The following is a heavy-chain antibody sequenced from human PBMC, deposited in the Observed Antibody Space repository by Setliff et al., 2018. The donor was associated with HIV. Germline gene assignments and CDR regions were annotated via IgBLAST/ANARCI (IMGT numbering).Heavy chain of an antibody. CDR2: IDVSGST. V-gene: IGHV4-61*10. CDR3: ARSKSTDYDYYDSTGGRLGAFDI. Sequence: SETLSLTCTVSGDSITRDPYYWTWIRQPAGEGLEWIGRIDVSGSTNYNPSLKSRVTMSVDTSKNQFSLKLSSVTAADTAVYYCARSKSTDYDYYDSTGGRLGAFDIWGQGTMVTVSS. D-gene: IGHD3-22*01. CDR1: GDSITRDPYY. J-gene: IGHJ3*02.